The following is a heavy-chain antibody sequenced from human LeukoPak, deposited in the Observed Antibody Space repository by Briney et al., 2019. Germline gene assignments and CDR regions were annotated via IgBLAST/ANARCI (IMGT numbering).Heavy chain of an antibody. D-gene: IGHD3-22*01. Sequence: TSETLSLTCTVSGGSISSGGYYWSWIRQHPGKGLEWIGYIYYSGSTYYNPSLKSRVTISVDTSKNQFSLKLSSVTAADTAVYYCARAQTYYYDSSGYYFDYWGQGTLVTVSS. V-gene: IGHV4-31*03. J-gene: IGHJ4*02. CDR1: GGSISSGGYY. CDR3: ARAQTYYYDSSGYYFDY. CDR2: IYYSGST.